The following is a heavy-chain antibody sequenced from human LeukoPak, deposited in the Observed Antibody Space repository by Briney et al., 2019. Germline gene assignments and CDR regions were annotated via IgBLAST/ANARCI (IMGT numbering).Heavy chain of an antibody. D-gene: IGHD2-21*02. CDR1: GYTFTSYD. J-gene: IGHJ6*03. Sequence: GASVKVSCKASGYTFTSYDINWVRQATGQGLEWMGWMNPSSGNTGYAQKFQGRVTMTRNTSISTAYMEMSSLRSEDAAVYYCARVPCGGDCYSRDYYYYYYMDVWGKGTTVTISS. CDR2: MNPSSGNT. V-gene: IGHV1-8*02. CDR3: ARVPCGGDCYSRDYYYYYYMDV.